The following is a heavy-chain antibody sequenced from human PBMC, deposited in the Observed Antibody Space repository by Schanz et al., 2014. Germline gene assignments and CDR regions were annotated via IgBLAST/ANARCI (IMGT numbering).Heavy chain of an antibody. J-gene: IGHJ4*02. CDR3: ARANYRRKINFDY. CDR2: IGYLGDT. CDR1: GFTFSNYA. Sequence: EVQLVESGGGLVQPGGSLRLSCVASGFTFSNYAMSWVRQAPGKGLEWVSTIGYLGDTYYPDSVKGRFTMSRDNSKNTLYLQMNSLRAEDTAVYYCARANYRRKINFDYWGRGTLVTVSS. V-gene: IGHV3-23*04. D-gene: IGHD3-10*01.